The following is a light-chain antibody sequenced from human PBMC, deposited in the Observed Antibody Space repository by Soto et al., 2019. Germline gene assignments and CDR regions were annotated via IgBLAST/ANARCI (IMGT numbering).Light chain of an antibody. CDR3: KQYGSSPTWT. CDR2: GAS. CDR1: QSVSSNY. V-gene: IGKV3-20*01. Sequence: ESVLTQSPGTLSLSPGERATLSCRASQSVSSNYLAWYQQKPGQAPRLLIYGASTRATGIPDRFSGSGSGTDFTLTISRREPEESAVYYCKQYGSSPTWTFGQGTKVEI. J-gene: IGKJ1*01.